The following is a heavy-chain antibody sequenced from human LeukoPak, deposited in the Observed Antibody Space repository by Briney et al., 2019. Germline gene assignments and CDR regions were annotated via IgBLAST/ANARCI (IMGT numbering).Heavy chain of an antibody. CDR3: ARDRGCSGGSCYSHNWFDP. CDR1: GGSISSYY. D-gene: IGHD2-15*01. Sequence: SETLSLTCTVSGGSISSYYWSWIRQPAGKGLEWIGRIYTSGSTNYNPSLKSRVTMSVDTSKNQFSLKLSSVTAADTAVYYCARDRGCSGGSCYSHNWFDPWGQGTLVTVSS. V-gene: IGHV4-4*07. J-gene: IGHJ5*02. CDR2: IYTSGST.